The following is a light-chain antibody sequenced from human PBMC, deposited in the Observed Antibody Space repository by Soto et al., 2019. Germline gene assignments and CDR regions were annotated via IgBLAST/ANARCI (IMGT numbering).Light chain of an antibody. CDR2: IAS. J-gene: IGKJ5*01. CDR1: QGIMNY. Sequence: DIQLTQSPSFLSASVGDIVTITFRASQGIMNYLAWYQQKPGRAPKLLMYIASTLHTGVPSRFSGSESGTEFTLTITSLQPEDFATYYCQQVNSYPITFGQGTRLEIK. CDR3: QQVNSYPIT. V-gene: IGKV1-9*01.